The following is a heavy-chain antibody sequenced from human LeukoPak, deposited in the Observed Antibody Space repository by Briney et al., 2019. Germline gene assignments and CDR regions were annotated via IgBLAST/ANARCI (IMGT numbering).Heavy chain of an antibody. CDR2: ISSSGSTR. CDR1: GFTFSDYY. CDR3: ASPRVWFGELGDWFDP. Sequence: GGSLRLSCSASGFTFSDYYMSWIRQAPGKGPEWVSYISSSGSTRYYADSVKGRFTISRDNAKNSLYLQMNSLRAEDTAVYYCASPRVWFGELGDWFDPWGQGTLVTVSS. D-gene: IGHD3-10*01. J-gene: IGHJ5*02. V-gene: IGHV3-11*04.